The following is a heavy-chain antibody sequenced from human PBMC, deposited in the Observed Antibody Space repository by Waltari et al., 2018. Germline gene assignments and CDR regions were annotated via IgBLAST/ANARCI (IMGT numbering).Heavy chain of an antibody. J-gene: IGHJ4*02. V-gene: IGHV3-30*02. CDR1: GFTFSSYG. Sequence: QVQLVESGGGVVQPGGSLRLSCAASGFTFSSYGMHWVRQAPGKGLEWVAFIRYDGSNKYYADCVKGRFTISRDNSKNTLYLQMNSLRAEDTAVYYCAKDGEAVAPWGSYFDYWGQGTLVTVSS. CDR3: AKDGEAVAPWGSYFDY. D-gene: IGHD6-19*01. CDR2: IRYDGSNK.